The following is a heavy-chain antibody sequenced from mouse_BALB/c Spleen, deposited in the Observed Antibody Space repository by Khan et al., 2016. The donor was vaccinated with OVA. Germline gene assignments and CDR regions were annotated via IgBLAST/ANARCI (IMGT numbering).Heavy chain of an antibody. D-gene: IGHD1-1*01. Sequence: EVQLLETGGDLVKPGGSLKLSCAASGFTFSTYGMSWVRQTPDKRLEWVATVNTGGSYTYYPDSVKGRFTISRDNAKNTLYLQMSSLKSEDTAMFYCARIAYYYDSEGFTYWGQGTLVTVSA. CDR1: GFTFSTYG. V-gene: IGHV5-6*01. J-gene: IGHJ3*01. CDR2: VNTGGSYT. CDR3: ARIAYYYDSEGFTY.